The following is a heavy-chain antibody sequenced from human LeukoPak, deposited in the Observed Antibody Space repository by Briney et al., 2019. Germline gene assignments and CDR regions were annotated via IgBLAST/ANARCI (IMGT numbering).Heavy chain of an antibody. CDR2: IYYSGST. V-gene: IGHV4-59*01. J-gene: IGHJ4*02. CDR3: ARGAYGSGSYIFDY. CDR1: GGSTIDFH. D-gene: IGHD3-10*01. Sequence: SETLSLTCTVSGGSTIDFHWGWIRQSPGKGLEWIGNIYYSGSTKYSPSLKSRVTISIDTSQNQFSLKLTSVTAADTAVYYCARGAYGSGSYIFDYWGQGTLVTVSS.